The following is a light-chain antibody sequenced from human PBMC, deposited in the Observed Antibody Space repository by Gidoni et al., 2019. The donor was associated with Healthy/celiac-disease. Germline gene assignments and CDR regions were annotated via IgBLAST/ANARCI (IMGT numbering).Light chain of an antibody. CDR1: QSISSN. CDR3: QHSYSTPLT. V-gene: IGKV1-39*01. CDR2: AAS. J-gene: IGKJ4*01. Sequence: DIEMTQSPSSLSASVGDRVTITCRASQSISSNLNWYQQKPGKAPQLLIYAASSLQSVVPSRFSGSGSRTDFTLTISILQPEDFATYYCQHSYSTPLTFGGGTKVEIK.